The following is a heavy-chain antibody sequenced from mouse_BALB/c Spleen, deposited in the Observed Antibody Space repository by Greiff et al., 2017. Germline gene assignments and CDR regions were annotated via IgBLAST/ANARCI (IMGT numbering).Heavy chain of an antibody. CDR3: ARDVFVGMDY. V-gene: IGHV5-9-4*01. J-gene: IGHJ4*01. CDR1: GFTFSSYA. Sequence: EVQLVESGGGLVKPGGSLKLSCAASGFTFSSYAMSWVRQSPEKRLEWVAEISSGGSYTYYPDTVTGRVTISRDNAKNTLYLEMSSLRSEDTAMYYCARDVFVGMDYWGQGTSVTVSA. CDR2: ISSGGSYT. D-gene: IGHD4-1*01.